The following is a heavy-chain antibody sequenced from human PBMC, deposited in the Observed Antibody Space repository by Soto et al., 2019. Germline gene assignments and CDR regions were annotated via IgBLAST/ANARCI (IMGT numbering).Heavy chain of an antibody. J-gene: IGHJ4*02. CDR2: ITSDGGVT. D-gene: IGHD4-17*01. CDR1: GFTFSDYS. Sequence: EVQLVESGGGLVHPGGSPRLSCAASGFTFSDYSMNWVRQAPGKGLEWVSYITSDGGVTYYADSVKGRFSVSRDNDKKSLFLQMNSLRDEDTAVYYCARLPKGSTVTSWGQGTLVTVSS. CDR3: ARLPKGSTVTS. V-gene: IGHV3-48*02.